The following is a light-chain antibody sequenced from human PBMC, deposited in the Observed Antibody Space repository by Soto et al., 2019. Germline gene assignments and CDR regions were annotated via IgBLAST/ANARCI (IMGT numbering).Light chain of an antibody. J-gene: IGKJ1*01. CDR3: QQYGSSPRT. CDR2: GAS. Sequence: EIVLTQSPGTLSLSPGERATLSCRASQSVSSTYLAWYQQKPGQAPRLLIYGASRRAAGIPARFSGSGSGTDFTLTISRLEPEDFAVYYCQQYGSSPRTFGQGTKVDTK. V-gene: IGKV3-20*01. CDR1: QSVSSTY.